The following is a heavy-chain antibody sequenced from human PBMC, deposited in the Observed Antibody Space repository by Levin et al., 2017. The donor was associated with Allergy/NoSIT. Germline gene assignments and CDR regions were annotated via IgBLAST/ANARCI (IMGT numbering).Heavy chain of an antibody. J-gene: IGHJ3*02. CDR1: GFTFSSYC. D-gene: IGHD2-2*01. CDR3: ARDRNFKCSSTSCYVAFDI. Sequence: PGGSLRLSCAASGFTFSSYCLHWVRQAPGKGLVWVSRIKSDGSETNYGDSVKGRFTISRDNAKNTLYLQMNSLRAEDTAVYYCARDRNFKCSSTSCYVAFDIWGHGTMVTVSS. CDR2: IKSDGSET. V-gene: IGHV3-74*01.